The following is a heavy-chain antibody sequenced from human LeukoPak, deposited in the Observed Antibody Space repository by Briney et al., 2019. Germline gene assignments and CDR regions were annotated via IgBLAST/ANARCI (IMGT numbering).Heavy chain of an antibody. J-gene: IGHJ4*02. CDR2: ISAGVVTT. CDR1: GFTFSSYA. D-gene: IGHD6-19*01. CDR3: AKADISSGCLDS. V-gene: IGHV3-23*01. Sequence: AGGSLRLSCAASGFTFSSYAMTWVRQAPGKGLEWVSAISAGVVTTYYADSVKGRFTISRDNSNNTLYLQMNSLRADDTALYYCAKADISSGCLDSWGQGTLVTVSS.